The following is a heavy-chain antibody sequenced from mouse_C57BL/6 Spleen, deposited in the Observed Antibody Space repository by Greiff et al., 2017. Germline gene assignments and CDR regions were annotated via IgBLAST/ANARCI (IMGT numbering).Heavy chain of an antibody. J-gene: IGHJ4*01. CDR2: IWGGGST. CDR3: AKHALYYGNFDSAMVY. V-gene: IGHV2-9*01. CDR1: GFYLTSYG. Sequence: QVQLKESGPGLVAPSQSLSITCPVSGFYLTSYGVDWVRQPPGKGLAWLGVIWGGGSTHYNSALMSRLSICKDNSKSQVFLKMNSLQTDDTAMYYFAKHALYYGNFDSAMVYGGQGTSVTVST. D-gene: IGHD2-1*01.